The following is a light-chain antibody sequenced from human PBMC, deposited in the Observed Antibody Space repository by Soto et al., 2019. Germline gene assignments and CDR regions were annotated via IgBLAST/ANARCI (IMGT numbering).Light chain of an antibody. CDR3: QQYNNWPRG. CDR1: QSVSSY. V-gene: IGKV3-15*01. Sequence: EIVLTQSPATLSLSPWEIATLSCRASQSVSSYLAWYQQKPGQAPRLLIYGASTRATGIPARFSGSGSGTEFTLTISSLQSEDFAVYYCQQYNNWPRGFGQGTKVDIK. CDR2: GAS. J-gene: IGKJ1*01.